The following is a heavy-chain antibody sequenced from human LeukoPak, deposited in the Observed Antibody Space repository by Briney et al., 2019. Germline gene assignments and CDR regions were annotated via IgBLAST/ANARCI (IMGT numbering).Heavy chain of an antibody. Sequence: SETLSLTCTVPGGSISSYYWSWIRQPPGKGLEWIGYIYYSGSTNYNPSLKSRVTISVDTSKNQFSLKLSSVTAADTAVYYCARDPYSSSWYDYWGQGTLVTVSS. D-gene: IGHD6-13*01. J-gene: IGHJ4*02. CDR2: IYYSGST. V-gene: IGHV4-59*01. CDR3: ARDPYSSSWYDY. CDR1: GGSISSYY.